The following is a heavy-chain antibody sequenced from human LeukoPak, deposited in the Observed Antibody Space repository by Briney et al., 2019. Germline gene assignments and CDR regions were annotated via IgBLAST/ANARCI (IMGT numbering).Heavy chain of an antibody. J-gene: IGHJ4*02. CDR1: GDSISRNTYH. V-gene: IGHV4-39*01. D-gene: IGHD7-27*01. CDR3: GRLNTDWGFLFDS. Sequence: SETLSLTCIVSGDSISRNTYHWGWVRQPPGKGLEWIGTIYYSGSIYYNQSLRGRVALSVGTSKNQFSLKLTSVTAADTAVYYCGRLNTDWGFLFDSWGQGTLVTVSS. CDR2: IYYSGSI.